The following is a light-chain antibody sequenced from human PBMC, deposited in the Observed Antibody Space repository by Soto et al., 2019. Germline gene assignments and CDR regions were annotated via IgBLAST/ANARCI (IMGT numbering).Light chain of an antibody. CDR3: QQYGSSPGT. CDR2: AAS. V-gene: IGKV3-20*01. Sequence: EIVLTQSPGTLSLSPGDRATLSCRASQSVSSSYLAWYQQKPGQAPRLLIYAASSRATGIPDRFSGSGSGTDFTLTISRLEPEDFAVYYCQQYGSSPGTFGQGTKVEIK. CDR1: QSVSSSY. J-gene: IGKJ1*01.